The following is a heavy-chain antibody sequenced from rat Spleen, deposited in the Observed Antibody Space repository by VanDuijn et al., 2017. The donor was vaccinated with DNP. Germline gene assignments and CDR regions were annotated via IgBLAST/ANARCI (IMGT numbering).Heavy chain of an antibody. J-gene: IGHJ2*01. V-gene: IGHV5-7*01. CDR1: RFTFSDYN. CDR3: ARRGYYGYNTFDY. Sequence: EVQLVESGGGLVQPGRSLQLSCAASRFTFSDYNMAWVRQAPKKGLEWVATISYDGSSADYRDSVKDQFTVSRDNAKSTLYLQMDSLRSEDTATYYCARRGYYGYNTFDYWGQGVMVTVSS. CDR2: ISYDGSSA. D-gene: IGHD1-9*01.